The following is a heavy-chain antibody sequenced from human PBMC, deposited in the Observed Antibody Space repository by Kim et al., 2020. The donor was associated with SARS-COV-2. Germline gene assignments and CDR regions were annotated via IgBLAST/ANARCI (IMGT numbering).Heavy chain of an antibody. Sequence: GGSLRLSCAASGFTFSSYEMNWVRQAPGKGLEWVSYISSSGSTIYYADSVKGRFTISRDNAKNSLYLQMNSLRAEDTAVYYCARTPYGDSNPVDYWGQGTLVTVSS. J-gene: IGHJ4*02. V-gene: IGHV3-48*03. CDR1: GFTFSSYE. CDR3: ARTPYGDSNPVDY. CDR2: ISSSGSTI. D-gene: IGHD4-17*01.